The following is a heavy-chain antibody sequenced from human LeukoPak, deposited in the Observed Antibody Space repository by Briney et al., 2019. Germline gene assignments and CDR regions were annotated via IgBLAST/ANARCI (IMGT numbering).Heavy chain of an antibody. CDR1: GFTFSDYY. Sequence: SGGSLRLSCAASGFTFSDYYMSWIRQAPGKGLEWVSYISSSGSTIYYADSVKGRFTISRDNAKNSLYLQMNSLRAEDTAVYYCAPLGVLISGYRAFDIWGQGTMVAVSS. J-gene: IGHJ3*02. CDR2: ISSSGSTI. V-gene: IGHV3-11*04. D-gene: IGHD3-3*01. CDR3: APLGVLISGYRAFDI.